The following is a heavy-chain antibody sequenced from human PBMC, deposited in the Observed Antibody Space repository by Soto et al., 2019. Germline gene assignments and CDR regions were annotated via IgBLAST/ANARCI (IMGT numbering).Heavy chain of an antibody. Sequence: SVKVSCKASGFTFSTSAGQWVRQARGQRLEWIGWIVVGSGNTNYAQKFQERVTITRDMSTSTAYMELNSLRAEDTAVYYCTKDPAAGISYYYGMDVWGQGTTVTVS. CDR1: GFTFSTSA. CDR2: IVVGSGNT. J-gene: IGHJ6*02. CDR3: TKDPAAGISYYYGMDV. V-gene: IGHV1-58*01. D-gene: IGHD6-13*01.